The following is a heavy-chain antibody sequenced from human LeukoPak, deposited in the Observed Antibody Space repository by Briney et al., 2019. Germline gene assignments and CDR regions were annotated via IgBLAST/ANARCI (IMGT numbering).Heavy chain of an antibody. CDR3: ARGGLQLRYFDWFDY. V-gene: IGHV1-69*01. CDR2: IIPIFGTA. J-gene: IGHJ4*02. Sequence: ASVKVSCKASGGTFSSYAISWVRQAPGQGLEWMGGIIPIFGTANYAQKFQGRVTITADESTGTAYMELSSLRSEDTAVYYCARGGLQLRYFDWFDYWGQGTLVTVSS. CDR1: GGTFSSYA. D-gene: IGHD3-9*01.